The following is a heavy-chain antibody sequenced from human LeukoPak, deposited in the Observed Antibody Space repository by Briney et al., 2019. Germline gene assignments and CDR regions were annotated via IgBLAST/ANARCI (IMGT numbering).Heavy chain of an antibody. CDR2: MNPNSGIT. V-gene: IGHV1-8*01. CDR1: GYTFTSYD. J-gene: IGHJ6*03. CDR3: ARLQTGYYYYYMDV. D-gene: IGHD5-24*01. Sequence: ASVKVSCKASGYTFTSYDINWVRQATGQGLEWMGWMNPNSGITGYAQKFQGRVTMTRNTSISTAYMELSSLRSEDTAVYYCARLQTGYYYYYMDVWGKGTTVTISS.